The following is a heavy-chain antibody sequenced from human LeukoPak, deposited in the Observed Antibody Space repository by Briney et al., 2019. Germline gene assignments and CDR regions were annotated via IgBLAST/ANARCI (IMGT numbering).Heavy chain of an antibody. V-gene: IGHV4-4*07. CDR1: GGSISSYY. CDR2: IYTSGST. CDR3: AREVYYYDSSGYYDY. J-gene: IGHJ4*02. D-gene: IGHD3-22*01. Sequence: SETLSLTCTVSGGSISSYYWSWIRQPAGKGLEWIWRIYTSGSTNYNPSLKSRVTMSVDTSKNQFYLKLSSVTAEDTAVYYCAREVYYYDSSGYYDYWGQGALVTVSS.